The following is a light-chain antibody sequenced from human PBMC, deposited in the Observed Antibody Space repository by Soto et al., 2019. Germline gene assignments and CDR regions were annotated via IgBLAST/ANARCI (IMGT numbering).Light chain of an antibody. CDR3: ATWDDSLKGYV. Sequence: QSALTQPASVSGSPGQSITISCTGTSSDVGGYNYVSWYQQHPGKAPKLMIYEVSNRPSGVPDRFSGSKSGTSASLAISGLQSDDEADYYCATWDDSLKGYVFGTGTKLTVL. J-gene: IGLJ1*01. CDR1: SSDVGGYNY. CDR2: EVS. V-gene: IGLV2-14*01.